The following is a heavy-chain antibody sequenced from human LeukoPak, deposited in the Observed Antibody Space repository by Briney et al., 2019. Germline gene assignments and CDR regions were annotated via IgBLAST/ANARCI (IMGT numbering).Heavy chain of an antibody. CDR1: GYTFAGYY. CDR2: INPNSGGT. J-gene: IGHJ6*02. D-gene: IGHD6-19*01. CDR3: AREGIAVAGTGEDYYGMDV. Sequence: ASVKVSCKASGYTFAGYYMHWVRQAPGQGLEWMGWINPNSGGTNYAQKFQGRVTMTRDTSISTAYMELSRLRSDDTAVYYCAREGIAVAGTGEDYYGMDVWGQGTTVTVSS. V-gene: IGHV1-2*02.